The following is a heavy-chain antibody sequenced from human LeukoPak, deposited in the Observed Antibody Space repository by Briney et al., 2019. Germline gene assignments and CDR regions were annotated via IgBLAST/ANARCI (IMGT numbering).Heavy chain of an antibody. V-gene: IGHV3-30*02. CDR2: IRCGGSNK. D-gene: IGHD2-2*01. CDR1: GFTFSSYG. Sequence: GGSLRLSCAASGFTFSSYGMHWVRQAPGKGLEWVAFIRCGGSNKYYADSVKGRITISTDNSKNTLNLQMNSLRAEDTAVYYCAKGSIVVVPAAPNYWGQGTLVTVSS. CDR3: AKGSIVVVPAAPNY. J-gene: IGHJ4*02.